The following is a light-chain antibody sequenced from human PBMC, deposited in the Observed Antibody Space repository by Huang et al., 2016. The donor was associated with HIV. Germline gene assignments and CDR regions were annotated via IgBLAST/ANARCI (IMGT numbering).Light chain of an antibody. J-gene: IGKJ3*01. Sequence: EIVMTQSPATLSVSPGERATLSCRASQSFSSNLAWYQQNPGQAPRLLIYGDATRATGIPARFIGSGSGTEFTLTISSLQSEDFAVYYCQQYNNWPKVFTFGPGTKVDIK. CDR1: QSFSSN. CDR2: GDA. CDR3: QQYNNWPKVFT. V-gene: IGKV3-15*01.